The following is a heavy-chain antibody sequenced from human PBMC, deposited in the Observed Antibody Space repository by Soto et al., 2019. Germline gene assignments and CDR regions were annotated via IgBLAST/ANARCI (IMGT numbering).Heavy chain of an antibody. Sequence: SETLSLTCTVSGGSISSYYWSWLRQPPGEGLEWIGYSYYSGSTNYNPALKSRVTITVDTSKNQFSLKLSSVTAAGTAVYYCAIARSWYWFDPWGQGTLVTVSS. CDR2: SYYSGST. CDR3: AIARSWYWFDP. V-gene: IGHV4-59*01. CDR1: GGSISSYY. J-gene: IGHJ5*02. D-gene: IGHD6-13*01.